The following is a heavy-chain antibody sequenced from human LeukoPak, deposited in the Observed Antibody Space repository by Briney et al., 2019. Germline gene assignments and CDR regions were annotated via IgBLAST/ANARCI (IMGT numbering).Heavy chain of an antibody. CDR2: IHYSGST. CDR1: GGSISSYY. CDR3: ARTTEGYAGGPGYSYYYDMDV. V-gene: IGHV4-59*01. J-gene: IGHJ6*03. D-gene: IGHD5-12*01. Sequence: PSETLSLTCTVSGGSISSYYWSWIRQPPGKGLEWIGYIHYSGSTHYDPSPKSRVTISVDTSKNQVSLKLRSVTAADTAVYYCARTTEGYAGGPGYSYYYDMDVWGKGTTVTISS.